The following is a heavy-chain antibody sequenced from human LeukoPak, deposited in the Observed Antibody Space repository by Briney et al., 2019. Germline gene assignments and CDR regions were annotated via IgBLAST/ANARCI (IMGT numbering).Heavy chain of an antibody. CDR3: ARAGLPSPARGYSYGRQPKVAFDY. Sequence: TSETLSLTCAVYGGSFSGYYWSWIRQPPGKGLEWIGEINHSGSTNYNPSLKSRVTISVDTSKNQFSLKLSSVTAADTAVYYCARAGLPSPARGYSYGRQPKVAFDYWGQGTLVTVSS. CDR1: GGSFSGYY. V-gene: IGHV4-34*01. CDR2: INHSGST. D-gene: IGHD5-18*01. J-gene: IGHJ4*02.